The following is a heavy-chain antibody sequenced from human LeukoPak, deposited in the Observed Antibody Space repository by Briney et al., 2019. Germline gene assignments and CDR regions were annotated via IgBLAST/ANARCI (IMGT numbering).Heavy chain of an antibody. CDR2: IGLRSGST. J-gene: IGHJ4*02. V-gene: IGHV3-23*01. Sequence: GGSLRLSCAASGFTSTNYAMTWVRQAPGKGLEWVSAIGLRSGSTYYADSVKGRFTISRDNSKNTVYLQMNGLRADDTAVYYCAKLGGYYDNSASRYFDYWGQGTLVTVSS. CDR3: AKLGGYYDNSASRYFDY. D-gene: IGHD3-22*01. CDR1: GFTSTNYA.